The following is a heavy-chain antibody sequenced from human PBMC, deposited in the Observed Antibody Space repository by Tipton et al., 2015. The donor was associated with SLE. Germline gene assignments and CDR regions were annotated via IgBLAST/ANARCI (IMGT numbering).Heavy chain of an antibody. V-gene: IGHV4-61*02. CDR1: GDSFSSGSSS. Sequence: TLSLTCTVSGDSFSSGSSSWNWVRQPAGKGLEWIGLIYNSGITNYNPSLQSRVTLSVDMSKNQFSLRLSSVTAADTGVYYCVKSVVVVSPRDYYYYMDVWGQGTLATVSS. CDR3: VKSVVVVSPRDYYYYMDV. D-gene: IGHD2-15*01. J-gene: IGHJ6*03. CDR2: IYNSGIT.